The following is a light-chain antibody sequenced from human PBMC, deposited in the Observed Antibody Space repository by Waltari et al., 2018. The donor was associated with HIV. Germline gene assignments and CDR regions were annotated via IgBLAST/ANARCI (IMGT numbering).Light chain of an antibody. CDR2: EVS. CDR1: SSDIGGYKY. Sequence: QSALTQPASVSGSPGQSITISCTGTSSDIGGYKYVSWYQQPPGKAPKLMISEVSNRPSVVSNRFSGSKSGNTASLTISGLQAEDEADYYCSSYTTSSTWVFGGGTKLTVL. J-gene: IGLJ3*02. CDR3: SSYTTSSTWV. V-gene: IGLV2-14*01.